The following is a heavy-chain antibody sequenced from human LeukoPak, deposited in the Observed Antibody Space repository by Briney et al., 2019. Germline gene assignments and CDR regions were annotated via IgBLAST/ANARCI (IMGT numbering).Heavy chain of an antibody. D-gene: IGHD2-15*01. CDR3: AKDLGLSGYFDY. V-gene: IGHV1-69*04. J-gene: IGHJ4*02. Sequence: ASVKVSCKASGGTFSSYAISWVRQAPGQGLEWMGRIIPILGIANYAQKFQGRVTITADKSTSTAYMELSSLRSEDTTVYYCAKDLGLSGYFDYWGQGTLVTVSS. CDR1: GGTFSSYA. CDR2: IIPILGIA.